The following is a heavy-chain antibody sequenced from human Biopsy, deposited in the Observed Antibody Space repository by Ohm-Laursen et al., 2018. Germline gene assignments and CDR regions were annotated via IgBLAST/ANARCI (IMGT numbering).Heavy chain of an antibody. V-gene: IGHV1-24*01. CDR2: FVPEDDER. D-gene: IGHD2-2*01. J-gene: IGHJ4*02. Sequence: ASVKVSCKASGYVLSELSMRWVRQAPGKGLEWMGGFVPEDDERIYAQKFQGRVTMTEDTSTGTAYMELRGLRSDDTAVYFCTTSAEYGALDYWGQGTLVTVSS. CDR3: TTSAEYGALDY. CDR1: GYVLSELS.